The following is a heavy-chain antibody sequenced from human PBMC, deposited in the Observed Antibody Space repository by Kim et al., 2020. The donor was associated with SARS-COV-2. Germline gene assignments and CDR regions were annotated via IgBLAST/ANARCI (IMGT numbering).Heavy chain of an antibody. J-gene: IGHJ4*02. Sequence: SETLSLTCTVSGGSISSYYWSWIRQPPGKGLEWIGYIYYSGSTNYNPSLKSRVTISVDTSKNQFSLKLSSVTAADTAVYYCTRHAESYSSSWPFDYWGQGTLVTVSS. CDR3: TRHAESYSSSWPFDY. D-gene: IGHD6-13*01. V-gene: IGHV4-59*08. CDR2: IYYSGST. CDR1: GGSISSYY.